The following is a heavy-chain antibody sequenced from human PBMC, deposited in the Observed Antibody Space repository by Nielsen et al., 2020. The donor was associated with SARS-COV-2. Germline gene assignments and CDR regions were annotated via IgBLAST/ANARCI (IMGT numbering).Heavy chain of an antibody. CDR2: INHSGST. D-gene: IGHD3-10*01. J-gene: IGHJ4*02. CDR1: GGSFSGYY. CDR3: AGGRMVRGVITFDY. V-gene: IGHV4-34*01. Sequence: SETLSLTCAVYGGSFSGYYWSWIRQPPGKGLEWIGEINHSGSTNYNPSLKSRVTISVDTSKNQFSLKLSSVTAADTAVYYCAGGRMVRGVITFDYWGQGTLVTVSS.